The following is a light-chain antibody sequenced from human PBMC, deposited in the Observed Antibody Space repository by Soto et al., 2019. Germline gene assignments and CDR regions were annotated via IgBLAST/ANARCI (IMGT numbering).Light chain of an antibody. J-gene: IGKJ1*01. CDR3: QKYDTVPWT. V-gene: IGKV1-27*01. CDR1: QGIYNY. Sequence: DIQMTQSPSSLSASIGDRVTITCRASQGIYNYLAWYQQKPGKPPKLLIYAASTLHSGVSSRFSGSGSGTAVTLTISSLQPEDVATFFCQKYDTVPWTFGQGTKVEVK. CDR2: AAS.